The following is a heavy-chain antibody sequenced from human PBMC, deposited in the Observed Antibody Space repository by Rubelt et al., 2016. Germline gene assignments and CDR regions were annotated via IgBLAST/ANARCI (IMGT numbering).Heavy chain of an antibody. J-gene: IGHJ4*02. CDR3: ARGISVRSSNPHLDS. V-gene: IGHV4-39*07. Sequence: QLQLQESGPGLVKTSETLSLTCTVSGGSISSNIYYWAWIRQPPGKGLEWIGEINHRGSTNSKPSLKSRVTLSVETSKNHVSVKLRYVTAADTAVYYCARGISVRSSNPHLDSWGQGTLVTVSS. CDR1: GGSISSNIYY. D-gene: IGHD3-3*02. CDR2: INHRGST.